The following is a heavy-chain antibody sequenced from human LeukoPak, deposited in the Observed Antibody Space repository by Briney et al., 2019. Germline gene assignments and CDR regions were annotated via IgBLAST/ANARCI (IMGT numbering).Heavy chain of an antibody. V-gene: IGHV3-48*01. D-gene: IGHD5-24*01. CDR2: ISSSGSTI. J-gene: IGHJ4*02. CDR3: AKDGVEMALDY. CDR1: GFTFSSYT. Sequence: GGSLRLSCAASGFTFSSYTMNWVRQAPGKGLEWLSYISSSGSTIYYADSVKGRFTISRDNSKNTLYLQMNSLRAEDTAVYYCAKDGVEMALDYWGQGTLVTVSS.